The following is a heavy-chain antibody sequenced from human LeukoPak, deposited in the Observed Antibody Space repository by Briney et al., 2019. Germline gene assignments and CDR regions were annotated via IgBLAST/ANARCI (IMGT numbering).Heavy chain of an antibody. CDR1: GGSISGYY. CDR3: ARNSGDY. J-gene: IGHJ4*02. V-gene: IGHV4-4*07. CDR2: IYSSGNT. D-gene: IGHD4-23*01. Sequence: SETLSLTCTVSGGSISGYYWSWIRQPPGKGLEWIGRIYSSGNTNYNPSLKSRVTMSLDASKNQLSLKLGSVTAADTAVYYCARNSGDYWGQGTLVTVSS.